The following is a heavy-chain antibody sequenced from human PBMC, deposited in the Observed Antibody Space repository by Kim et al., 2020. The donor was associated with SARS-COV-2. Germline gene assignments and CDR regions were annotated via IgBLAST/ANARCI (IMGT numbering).Heavy chain of an antibody. D-gene: IGHD5-18*01. V-gene: IGHV1-24*01. J-gene: IGHJ3*02. CDR3: ATIGYSYGYRDAFDI. Sequence: QKFQGRVTMTEDTSTDTAYMELSSLRSEDTAVYYCATIGYSYGYRDAFDIWGQGTMVTVSS.